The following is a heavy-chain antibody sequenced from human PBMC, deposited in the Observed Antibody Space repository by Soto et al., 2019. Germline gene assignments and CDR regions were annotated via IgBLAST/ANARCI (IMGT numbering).Heavy chain of an antibody. D-gene: IGHD3-22*01. V-gene: IGHV3-21*01. CDR1: GFTFSSYS. J-gene: IGHJ5*02. CDR2: ISSSSYI. CDR3: ARDPTRGEYYDSSGYPNWFDP. Sequence: GGSLRLSCAASGFTFSSYSMNWVRQAPGKGLEWVSSISSSSYIYYADSVKGRFTISRDNAKNSLYLQMNSLRAEDTAVYYCARDPTRGEYYDSSGYPNWFDPWGQGT.